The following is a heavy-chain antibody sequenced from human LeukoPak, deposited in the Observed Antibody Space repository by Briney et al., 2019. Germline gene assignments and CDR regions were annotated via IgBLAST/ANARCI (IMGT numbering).Heavy chain of an antibody. V-gene: IGHV3-21*01. CDR1: GFTFSSYS. J-gene: IGHJ6*02. D-gene: IGHD3-10*01. CDR2: ISSSTYI. Sequence: GGSLRLSCAASGFTFSSYSMNWVRQAPGKGLEWVSSISSSTYIYYADSVKGRFTISRDNAKNSLYLQMNSLRAEDTAVYYCARDQDRNYYYGSGSYYKGMDVWGQGTTVTVSS. CDR3: ARDQDRNYYYGSGSYYKGMDV.